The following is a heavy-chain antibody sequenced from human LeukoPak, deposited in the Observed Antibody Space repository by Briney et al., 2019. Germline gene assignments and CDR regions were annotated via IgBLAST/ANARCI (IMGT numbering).Heavy chain of an antibody. CDR2: ISSSSSYI. Sequence: GSLRLSCAASGFTFRSYNMNWVRQAPGKRPEWVSSISSSSSYIYYADSVKGRFTIPRDNAKNSLYLQMNSLRAEDTALYYCARGASRADYWGQGTLVTVSS. J-gene: IGHJ4*02. V-gene: IGHV3-21*01. CDR1: GFTFRSYN. CDR3: ARGASRADY.